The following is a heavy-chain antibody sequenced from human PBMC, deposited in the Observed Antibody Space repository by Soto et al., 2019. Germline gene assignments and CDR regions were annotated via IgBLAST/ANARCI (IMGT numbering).Heavy chain of an antibody. Sequence: ASVKVSCKASGYSFHTYAISWVRQAPGQGLEWVGWISGYNGNTNYAQKLQGRVTMTTDTSTSTAYMELRSLRSDDTAVYYCARGTTEEALDYWGQGTLVTAPQ. CDR2: ISGYNGNT. CDR3: ARGTTEEALDY. D-gene: IGHD1-1*01. J-gene: IGHJ4*02. V-gene: IGHV1-18*01. CDR1: GYSFHTYA.